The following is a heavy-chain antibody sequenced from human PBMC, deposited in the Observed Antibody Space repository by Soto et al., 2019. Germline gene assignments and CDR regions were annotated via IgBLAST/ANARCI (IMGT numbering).Heavy chain of an antibody. CDR3: ARDQTDSGGYSDS. CDR1: GFTFSSYG. V-gene: IGHV3-33*01. Sequence: GGSLRLSCEASGFTFSSYGMHWVRQAPGKGLEWVAIIWNDGSNEYYADSVKGRFTISRDNSKNTLYLQVSNLRAEDTAVYFCARDQTDSGGYSDSWGQGTLVTVS. D-gene: IGHD3-22*01. J-gene: IGHJ4*02. CDR2: IWNDGSNE.